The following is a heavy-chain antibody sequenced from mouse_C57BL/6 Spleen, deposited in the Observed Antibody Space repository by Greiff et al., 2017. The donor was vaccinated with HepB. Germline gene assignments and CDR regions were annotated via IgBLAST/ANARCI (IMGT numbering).Heavy chain of an antibody. Sequence: QVQLQQPGTELVKPGASVKLSCKASGYTFTSYWMHWVKQRPGQGLEWIGNINPSNGGTNYNEKFKSKATLTVDKSSSTAYMQLSSLTSEDSAFYYCAGELTTVVAPTGYWGQGTTLTVSS. V-gene: IGHV1-53*01. CDR3: AGELTTVVAPTGY. J-gene: IGHJ2*01. D-gene: IGHD1-1*01. CDR2: INPSNGGT. CDR1: GYTFTSYW.